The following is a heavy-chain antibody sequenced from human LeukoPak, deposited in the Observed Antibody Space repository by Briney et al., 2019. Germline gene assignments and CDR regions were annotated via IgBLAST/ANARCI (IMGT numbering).Heavy chain of an antibody. D-gene: IGHD5-12*01. V-gene: IGHV4-4*09. CDR2: IYTSGNI. CDR3: ATYSGYDFVY. J-gene: IGHJ4*02. Sequence: SETLSLTCTVSGGSISSYYWSWIRQPPGKGLEWIGYIYTSGNINYNPSLKSRVTASLDTSKNQFSLKLTSVTAADTAVYYCATYSGYDFVYWGQGSLVTVSS. CDR1: GGSISSYY.